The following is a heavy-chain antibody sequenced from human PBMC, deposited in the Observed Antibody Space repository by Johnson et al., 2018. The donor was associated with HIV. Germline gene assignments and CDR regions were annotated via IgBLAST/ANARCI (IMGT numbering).Heavy chain of an antibody. CDR2: INSGGSNT. J-gene: IGHJ3*02. CDR1: GFTFSSYW. Sequence: VQLVESGGGLVQPGGSLRLSCAASGFTFSSYWMHWVRQAPGKGLVWVSRINSGGSNTTYADSEKGRFTTSRDSSKNTLYLQMNSLRAEDTAVYYCAKALGWELSIWGQGTMVTVSS. CDR3: AKALGWELSI. V-gene: IGHV3-74*01. D-gene: IGHD1-26*01.